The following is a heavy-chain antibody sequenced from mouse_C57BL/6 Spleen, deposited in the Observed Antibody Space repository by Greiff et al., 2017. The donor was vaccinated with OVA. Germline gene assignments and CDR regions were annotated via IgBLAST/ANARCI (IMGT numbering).Heavy chain of an antibody. CDR3: ARKLKAMDY. Sequence: VKLVESGAELARPGASVKLSCKASGYTFTSYGISWVKQRTGQGLEWIGEIYPRSGNTYYNEKFKGKATLTADKSSSTAYMELRSLTSEDSAVYFCARKLKAMDYWGQGTSVTVSS. CDR1: GYTFTSYG. D-gene: IGHD1-3*01. J-gene: IGHJ4*01. V-gene: IGHV1-81*01. CDR2: IYPRSGNT.